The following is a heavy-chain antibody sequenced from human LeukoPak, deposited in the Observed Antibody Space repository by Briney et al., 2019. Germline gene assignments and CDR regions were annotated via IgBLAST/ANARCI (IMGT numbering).Heavy chain of an antibody. CDR3: AKDPSYYYDSSGSTGPFDY. Sequence: PGGSLRLSCAASGFTFSSYEMNWVRQAPGKGLEWVSYISSSGSTIYYADSVKGRFTISRDNAKNSLYLQMNSLRAEDTAVYYCAKDPSYYYDSSGSTGPFDYWGQGTLVTVSS. CDR1: GFTFSSYE. V-gene: IGHV3-48*03. CDR2: ISSSGSTI. J-gene: IGHJ4*02. D-gene: IGHD3-22*01.